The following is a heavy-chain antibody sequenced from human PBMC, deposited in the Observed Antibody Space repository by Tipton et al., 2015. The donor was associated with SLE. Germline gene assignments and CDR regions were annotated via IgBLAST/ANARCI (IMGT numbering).Heavy chain of an antibody. CDR3: AKEERDSSGYSLSAFDI. J-gene: IGHJ3*02. Sequence: TLSLTCAVYGGSFSGYYWSWIRQPPGKGLEWIGEINHSGSTNYNPSLKSRVTISVDTSKNQFSLKLSSVTAADTAVYYCAKEERDSSGYSLSAFDIWGQGTMVTVSS. CDR2: INHSGST. V-gene: IGHV4-34*01. CDR1: GGSFSGYY. D-gene: IGHD3-22*01.